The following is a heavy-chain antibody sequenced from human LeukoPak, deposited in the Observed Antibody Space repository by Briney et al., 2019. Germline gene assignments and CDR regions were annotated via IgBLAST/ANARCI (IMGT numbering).Heavy chain of an antibody. V-gene: IGHV5-51*01. J-gene: IGHJ5*02. Sequence: GESLQISCKGSGYSFTSYWIGWVRQLPGKGLEWMGIIYPGDSDTRYSPSFQGQVTISADKSISTAYLQWSSLKASDTAMYYCARLSIVVPAANPIGWFDPWGQGTLVTVSS. CDR2: IYPGDSDT. CDR1: GYSFTSYW. D-gene: IGHD2-2*01. CDR3: ARLSIVVPAANPIGWFDP.